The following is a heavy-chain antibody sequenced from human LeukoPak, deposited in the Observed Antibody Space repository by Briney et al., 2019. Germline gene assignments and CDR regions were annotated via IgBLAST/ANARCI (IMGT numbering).Heavy chain of an antibody. D-gene: IGHD5-18*01. V-gene: IGHV4-59*01. CDR1: GDSISTYY. CDR3: ARAGASYGPNYYYYYYMDV. Sequence: SETLSLTCTVSGDSISTYYWNWIRQPPGKGLEWIGYIYYSGSTDYNPSLKSRVTISLDMSKNQFTLNLNSVTAADTAVYYCARAGASYGPNYYYYYYMDVWGQGTTVTISS. CDR2: IYYSGST. J-gene: IGHJ6*03.